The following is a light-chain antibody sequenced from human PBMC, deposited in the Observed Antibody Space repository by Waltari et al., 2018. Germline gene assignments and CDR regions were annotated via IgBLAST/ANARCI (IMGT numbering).Light chain of an antibody. J-gene: IGKJ4*01. V-gene: IGKV1-NL1*01. CDR2: AAS. CDR3: QQYYSTPPIT. Sequence: DIQMTQSPSSLSESVGDKVTITCRASQGISDSLGWYQQKPGKAHKLLLYAASRLDTGVPASFSGSGSGTQYTLTISSLQPEDLATYYCQQYYSTPPITFGGEPRVEIK. CDR1: QGISDS.